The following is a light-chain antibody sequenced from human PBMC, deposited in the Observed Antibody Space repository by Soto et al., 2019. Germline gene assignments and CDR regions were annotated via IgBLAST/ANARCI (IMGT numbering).Light chain of an antibody. CDR1: QSVSSNY. CDR3: QQYGSSPGT. J-gene: IGKJ1*01. Sequence: EIVLTQSPGTLSLSPGERATLSCRASQSVSSNYLAWYQQKPGQTPRLLIYSASSRATGIPDGFSGSGSGTDFTLTISRLEPEDFAVYYWQQYGSSPGTFGQGTQVEIK. V-gene: IGKV3-20*01. CDR2: SAS.